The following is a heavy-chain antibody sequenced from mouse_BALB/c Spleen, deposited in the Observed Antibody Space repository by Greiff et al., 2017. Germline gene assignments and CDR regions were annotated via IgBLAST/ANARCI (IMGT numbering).Heavy chain of an antibody. D-gene: IGHD2-10*02. CDR2: ISSGGGST. J-gene: IGHJ4*01. CDR3: ARQKYGNGAMDY. CDR1: GFAFSSYD. Sequence: EVHLVESGGGLVKPGGSLKLSCAASGFAFSSYDMSWVRQTPEKRLEWVAYISSGGGSTYYPDTVKGRFTISRDNAKNTLYLQMSSLKSEDTAMYYCARQKYGNGAMDYWGQGTSVTVSS. V-gene: IGHV5-12-1*01.